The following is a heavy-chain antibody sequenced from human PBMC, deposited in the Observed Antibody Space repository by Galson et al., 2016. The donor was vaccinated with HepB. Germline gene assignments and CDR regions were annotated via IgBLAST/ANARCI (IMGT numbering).Heavy chain of an antibody. CDR1: GGSFSNYA. D-gene: IGHD6-19*01. CDR3: ARDSRIGVPSYYYAMDV. CDR2: IIPMLGTT. V-gene: IGHV1-69*13. J-gene: IGHJ6*02. Sequence: SVKVSCKASGGSFSNYAISWVRQAPGQGLEWVGGIIPMLGTTNYAQKFLGRVTITADESTSTAYMELSSLRSEDTAMFFCARDSRIGVPSYYYAMDVWGQGTTVTVSS.